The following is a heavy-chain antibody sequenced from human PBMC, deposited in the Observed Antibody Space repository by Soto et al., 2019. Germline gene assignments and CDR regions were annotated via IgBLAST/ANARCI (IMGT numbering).Heavy chain of an antibody. CDR1: GGSLSGYY. D-gene: IGHD6-19*01. CDR3: ARCSPYSSGWYVEKPEYCFDY. V-gene: IGHV4-34*01. CDR2: INHSGST. J-gene: IGHJ4*02. Sequence: PSGTLSLTCAVYGGSLSGYYWSWIRQPPGKGLEWIEEINHSGSTNYNPSLKSRVTISVDTSKNQFSLKLSSVTAADTAVYYCARCSPYSSGWYVEKPEYCFDYWGQGTLVTLSP.